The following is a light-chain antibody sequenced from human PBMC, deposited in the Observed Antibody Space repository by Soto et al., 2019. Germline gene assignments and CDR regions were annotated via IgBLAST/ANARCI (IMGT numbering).Light chain of an antibody. Sequence: DIPMTQSPASLSASVGDRVTVSCRSSQSIGTYLNWYQQKPGKAPKLLIYKASTLKSGVPSRFSGSGSGTEFTLTISSLQPDDFAPYYCQHYNSYSEAFDQGTKVDIK. CDR2: KAS. CDR1: QSIGTY. J-gene: IGKJ1*01. V-gene: IGKV1-5*03. CDR3: QHYNSYSEA.